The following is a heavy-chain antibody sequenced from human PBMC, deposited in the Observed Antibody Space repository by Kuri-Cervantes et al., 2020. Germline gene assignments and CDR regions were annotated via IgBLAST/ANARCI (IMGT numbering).Heavy chain of an antibody. D-gene: IGHD3-22*01. J-gene: IGHJ6*02. CDR2: ISAYNGNT. Sequence: ASVKVSCKASGYTFTSYGISWMRQAPGQGLEWMGWISAYNGNTNYAQNVQGRVIMTTDTSTSTVYMELRSLRSDDTAVYYCATGNTMIVVGFLNGMDVWGQGTTVTVSS. CDR1: GYTFTSYG. V-gene: IGHV1-18*01. CDR3: ATGNTMIVVGFLNGMDV.